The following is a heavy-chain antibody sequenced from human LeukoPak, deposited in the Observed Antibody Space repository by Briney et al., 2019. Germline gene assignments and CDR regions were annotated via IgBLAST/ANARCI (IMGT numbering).Heavy chain of an antibody. CDR2: IIGDGTIT. D-gene: IGHD3-3*01. V-gene: IGHV3-74*01. CDR3: ARDLRFLEWAFDY. CDR1: GITFDIHW. Sequence: GGSLRLSCAASGITFDIHWMHWVRQAPGKGLEWVAHIIGDGTITSHADSVKGRFTISRDNAKNTLYLQMNSLRAEDTAVYYCARDLRFLEWAFDYWGQGTLVTVSS. J-gene: IGHJ4*02.